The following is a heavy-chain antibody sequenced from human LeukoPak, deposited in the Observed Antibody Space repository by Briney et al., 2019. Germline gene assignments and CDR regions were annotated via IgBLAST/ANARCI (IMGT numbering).Heavy chain of an antibody. V-gene: IGHV1-18*01. CDR1: GYTFTSYG. CDR2: ISAYNGNT. D-gene: IGHD3-16*02. J-gene: IGHJ6*02. CDR3: ARKISDYVWGSYRDTNHYGMDV. Sequence: GASVKVSCKASGYTFTSYGISWVRQAPGQGLEWMGWISAYNGNTNYAQKLQGRVTMTTDTSTSTAYMELRSLRSDDTAVYYCARKISDYVWGSYRDTNHYGMDVWGQGTTVTVSS.